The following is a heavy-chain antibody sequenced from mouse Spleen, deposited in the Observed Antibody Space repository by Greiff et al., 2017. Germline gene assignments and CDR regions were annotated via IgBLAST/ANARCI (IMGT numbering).Heavy chain of an antibody. CDR3: ARGSREDYFDY. J-gene: IGHJ2*02. CDR2: IYPNNGGT. Sequence: VQLQQSGPELVKPGASVKISCKASGYTFTDYYMNWVKQSHGKSLEWIGAIYPNNGGTSYNQKFKGKATLTVDKSSSTAYMELRSLTSEDSAVYYCARGSREDYFDYWGQGTSLTVSS. D-gene: IGHD1-1*01. CDR1: GYTFTDYY. V-gene: IGHV1-26*01.